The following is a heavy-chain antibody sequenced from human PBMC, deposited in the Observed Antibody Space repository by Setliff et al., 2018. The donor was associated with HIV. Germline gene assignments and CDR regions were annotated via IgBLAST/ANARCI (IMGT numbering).Heavy chain of an antibody. J-gene: IGHJ6*03. D-gene: IGHD3-3*01. V-gene: IGHV3-23*01. CDR1: GFTFRSYA. Sequence: GSLRLSCAASGFTFRSYAMSWVRQAPGKGLEWVSGISGNAGSSFYADSVKGRFTISRDNSKNTLYLQMNSLRAEDTAVYYCAKEGNYNFWSGLDYYYYYMDVWGKGTTVTVSS. CDR3: AKEGNYNFWSGLDYYYYYMDV. CDR2: ISGNAGSS.